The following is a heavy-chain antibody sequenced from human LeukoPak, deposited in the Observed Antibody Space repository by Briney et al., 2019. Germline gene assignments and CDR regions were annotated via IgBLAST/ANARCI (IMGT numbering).Heavy chain of an antibody. V-gene: IGHV3-74*01. CDR2: IKDDGSTT. Sequence: GGSLRLSCAVSGFTFGSRWMLWVRQAPGKGLVWVALIKDDGSTTNYADSVKGRFTASRDNAKNTVYLQMSSLTAEDTAVYCRHPLAYVSNWGQGTLVTVSS. J-gene: IGHJ4*02. D-gene: IGHD2-8*01. CDR1: GFTFGSRW. CDR3: HPLAYVSN.